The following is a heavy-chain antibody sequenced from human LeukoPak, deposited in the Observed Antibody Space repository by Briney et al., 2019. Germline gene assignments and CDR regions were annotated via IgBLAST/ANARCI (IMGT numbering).Heavy chain of an antibody. J-gene: IGHJ4*02. CDR1: GFTVSSNY. D-gene: IGHD3-3*01. CDR2: IYSGGST. CDR3: ARGGATFFVSGY. Sequence: PSGGSLRLSCAASGFTVSSNYMSWVRQAPGKGLEWVSVIYSGGSTYYADSVKGRFTISGDNSKNTLYLQMNSLRAEDTAVYYCARGGATFFVSGYWGQGTLVTVSS. V-gene: IGHV3-66*01.